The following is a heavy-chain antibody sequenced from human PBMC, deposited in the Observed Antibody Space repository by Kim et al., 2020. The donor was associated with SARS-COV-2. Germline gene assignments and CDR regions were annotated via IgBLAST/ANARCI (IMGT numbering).Heavy chain of an antibody. CDR2: IRSKVNGYAT. D-gene: IGHD1-1*01. CDR1: GFTFSDSA. V-gene: IGHV3-73*01. Sequence: GGSLRLSCGASGFTFSDSAMHWVRRASGKGLEWVGRIRSKVNGYATAYSASVRDRFTISRDDSRNTAYLQMNSLKTEDTAVYYCTHVPGTTLAFWDDFDIWGQGTMIAVSS. J-gene: IGHJ3*02. CDR3: THVPGTTLAFWDDFDI.